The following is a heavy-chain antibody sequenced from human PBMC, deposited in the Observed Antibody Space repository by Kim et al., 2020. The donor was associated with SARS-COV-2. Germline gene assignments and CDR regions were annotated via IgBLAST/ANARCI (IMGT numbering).Heavy chain of an antibody. CDR1: GFTFSHFW. J-gene: IGHJ4*03. CDR2: IYPDGRST. Sequence: GGSLRLSCVASGFTFSHFWMHWVRQAPGKGLVWVSRIYPDGRSTDYADFVKGRFTISRDNAKNTLYLQMNSLRVDDTAVYYCAGPGGHCTGGSCFDYWG. CDR3: AGPGGHCTGGSCFDY. D-gene: IGHD2-8*02. V-gene: IGHV3-74*01.